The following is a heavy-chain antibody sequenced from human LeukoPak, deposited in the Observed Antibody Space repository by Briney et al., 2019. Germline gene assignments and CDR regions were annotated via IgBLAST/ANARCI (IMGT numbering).Heavy chain of an antibody. CDR1: GFTFDDYA. D-gene: IGHD6-13*01. J-gene: IGHJ5*02. V-gene: IGHV3-9*01. Sequence: PGGSLRLSCVASGFTFDDYAIHWVRQAPGKGLEWVSGISWNSGCIGYADSVKGRFTISRDNAKNSLYLQMNSLRAEDTALYYCAKDIRITAAEVEEGWFDPWGQGTLVTVSS. CDR3: AKDIRITAAEVEEGWFDP. CDR2: ISWNSGCI.